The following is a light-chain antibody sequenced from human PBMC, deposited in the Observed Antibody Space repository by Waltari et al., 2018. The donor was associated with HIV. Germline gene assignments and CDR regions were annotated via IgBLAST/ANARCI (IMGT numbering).Light chain of an antibody. V-gene: IGLV1-47*01. CDR3: ASWDDGLRGHV. CDR2: RND. CDR1: NSHIGRNF. J-gene: IGLJ1*01. Sequence: QPGLTQPPSVSGTPGQRLTIPCSGNNSHIGRNFVYWYRQVPGTAPSLLGYRNDQRPSGVVDRFSASRSGASASLVIGGLRVDDEGDYYCASWDDGLRGHVFGGGTTVSV.